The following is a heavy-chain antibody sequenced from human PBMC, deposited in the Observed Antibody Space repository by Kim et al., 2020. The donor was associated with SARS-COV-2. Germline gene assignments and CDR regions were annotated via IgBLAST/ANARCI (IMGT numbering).Heavy chain of an antibody. Sequence: GRFTISRDNAKNSLYLQMNRLRAKDTAVYYCARDMVDSSGWYDGLDYFDYWGQGTLVTVSS. V-gene: IGHV3-11*06. D-gene: IGHD6-19*01. CDR3: ARDMVDSSGWYDGLDYFDY. J-gene: IGHJ4*02.